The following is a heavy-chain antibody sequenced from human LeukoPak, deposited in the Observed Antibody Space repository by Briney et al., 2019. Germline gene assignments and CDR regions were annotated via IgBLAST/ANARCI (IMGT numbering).Heavy chain of an antibody. J-gene: IGHJ6*02. CDR2: INHSGST. CDR1: GGSFSGYY. CDR3: ARGHTPPAYSSGWYGYYYYGMDV. D-gene: IGHD6-19*01. Sequence: SETLSLTCAVYGGSFSGYYWSWIRQPPGKGLEWIGEINHSGSTNYNPSLKSRVTISVDTSKNQFSLKLSPVTAADTAVYYCARGHTPPAYSSGWYGYYYYGMDVWGQGTTVTVSS. V-gene: IGHV4-34*01.